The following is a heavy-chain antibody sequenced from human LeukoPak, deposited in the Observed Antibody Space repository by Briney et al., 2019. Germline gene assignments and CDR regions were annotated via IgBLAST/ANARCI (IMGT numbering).Heavy chain of an antibody. V-gene: IGHV3-23*01. CDR1: GFTFSSFA. Sequence: GGSLRLSCAASGFTFSSFAMTWVRQAPGKGLEWVSSITGGHYPTYNTDSVKGRFTISRDNSKNTLYLQMNSLRADDTAVYYCTEDPNGDYVGAFDPWGQGTLVTVSS. J-gene: IGHJ5*02. CDR2: ITGGHYPT. CDR3: TEDPNGDYVGAFDP. D-gene: IGHD4-17*01.